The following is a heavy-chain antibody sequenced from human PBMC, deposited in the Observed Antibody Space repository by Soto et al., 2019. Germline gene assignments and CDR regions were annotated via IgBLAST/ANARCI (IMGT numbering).Heavy chain of an antibody. D-gene: IGHD3-10*01. Sequence: SLRLSCAASGFTFSSYAMHWVRQAPGKGLEWVAVISYDGSNKYYADSVKGRFTISRDNSKNTLYLQMNSLRAEDTAVYYCARDLHYYGSGSYSFDYWGQGTLVTVSS. CDR1: GFTFSSYA. V-gene: IGHV3-30-3*01. CDR2: ISYDGSNK. CDR3: ARDLHYYGSGSYSFDY. J-gene: IGHJ4*02.